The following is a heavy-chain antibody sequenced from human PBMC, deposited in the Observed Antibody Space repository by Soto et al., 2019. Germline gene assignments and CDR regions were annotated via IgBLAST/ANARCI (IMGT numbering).Heavy chain of an antibody. V-gene: IGHV3-11*05. CDR1: GFTFSEYY. CDR3: ARDSAERVLVSTPNDY. Sequence: QVQLVESGGSLVKPGGSLRLSCAASGFTFSEYYMAWIRQAPGKGLEWISYISSSSTYTNYADSVKGRFTISRDNAKNSLCLQLNSLRAEDTAVYYCARDSAERVLVSTPNDYWGQGTLVTVSS. CDR2: ISSSSTYT. D-gene: IGHD6-25*01. J-gene: IGHJ4*02.